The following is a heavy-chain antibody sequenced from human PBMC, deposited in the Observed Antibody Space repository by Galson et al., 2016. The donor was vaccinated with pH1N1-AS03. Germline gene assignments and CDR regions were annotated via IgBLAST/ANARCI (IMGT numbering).Heavy chain of an antibody. J-gene: IGHJ4*02. Sequence: SLRLSCAASAFTFSTYSMNWVRQAPGKGLEWVSFISRSGNYIYYADSVKGRFTISRDNAKNSLYLQMNSLRAEEPAVYFCVGALTGSSGTHPYTFDYWGQGTLVIVSS. CDR3: VGALTGSSGTHPYTFDY. V-gene: IGHV3-21*01. CDR1: AFTFSTYS. CDR2: ISRSGNYI. D-gene: IGHD3-10*01.